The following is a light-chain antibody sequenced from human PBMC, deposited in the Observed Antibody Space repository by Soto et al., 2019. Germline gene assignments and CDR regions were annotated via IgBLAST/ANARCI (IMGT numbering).Light chain of an antibody. CDR3: FSSTSSGTYV. CDR2: EVS. Sequence: QSALTQPASVSGSPGQSITISCTGTSSDVGNYKYVSWYQQHPGKAPKLMIYEVSNRPSGVSNRFSGSKSGNTASLTISGLQAEDETDYYCFSSTSSGTYVFGTGTKLTVL. J-gene: IGLJ1*01. V-gene: IGLV2-14*01. CDR1: SSDVGNYKY.